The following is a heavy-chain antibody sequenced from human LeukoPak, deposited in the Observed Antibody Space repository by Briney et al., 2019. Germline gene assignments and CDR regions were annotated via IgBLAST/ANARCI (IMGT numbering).Heavy chain of an antibody. D-gene: IGHD1-26*01. Sequence: ASVKVSCKASGYTFTSYDVNWVRQATGQGLEWMGWMNPNSGNTGYAQKFQGRVTMTKNTSISTAYMELSSLRSEDTAVYYCARVSAGGGSYPDAFDIWGQGTMVTVSS. V-gene: IGHV1-8*01. CDR2: MNPNSGNT. CDR1: GYTFTSYD. CDR3: ARVSAGGGSYPDAFDI. J-gene: IGHJ3*02.